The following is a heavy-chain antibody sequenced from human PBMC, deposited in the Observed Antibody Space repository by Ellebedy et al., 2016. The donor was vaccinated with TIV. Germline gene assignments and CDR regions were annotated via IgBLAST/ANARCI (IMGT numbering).Heavy chain of an antibody. CDR3: ARQFTAYSYGFDI. CDR2: IQQDGSEK. Sequence: GGSLRLXXAASGFTFSLYWMTWVRQAPGRGLEWVANIQQDGSEKYYVDSVKGRFTISRDNTRNSLSLQMNSLRAEDTAAYYCARQFTAYSYGFDIWGQGTTVTVSS. CDR1: GFTFSLYW. J-gene: IGHJ3*02. D-gene: IGHD4-11*01. V-gene: IGHV3-7*01.